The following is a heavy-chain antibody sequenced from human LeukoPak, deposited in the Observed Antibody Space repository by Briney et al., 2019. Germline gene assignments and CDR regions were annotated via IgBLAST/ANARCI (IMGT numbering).Heavy chain of an antibody. CDR1: RFPFSGYW. Sequence: GGSLRLSCAASRFPFSGYWMHWVRQAPGKGLVWVSRIDDDGAGTTYADSVEGRFTISRDNAKNTLYLQMNSLRVEDTAVYYCARSASGYDAWGQGTLVTVSS. J-gene: IGHJ5*02. D-gene: IGHD5-12*01. CDR2: IDDDGAGT. V-gene: IGHV3-74*01. CDR3: ARSASGYDA.